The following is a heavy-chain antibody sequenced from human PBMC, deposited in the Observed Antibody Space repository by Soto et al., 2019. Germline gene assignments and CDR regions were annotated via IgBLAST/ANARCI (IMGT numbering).Heavy chain of an antibody. D-gene: IGHD3-16*02. CDR3: ARRASRDYIWGSYRLRTDAFDI. CDR2: INHSGST. CDR1: GGSFSGYY. Sequence: SETLSLTCAVYGGSFSGYYWSWIRQPPGKGLEWIGEINHSGSTNYNPSLKSRVTISVDTSKNQFSLKLSSVTAADTAVYYCARRASRDYIWGSYRLRTDAFDIWGQGTMVTVSS. V-gene: IGHV4-34*01. J-gene: IGHJ3*02.